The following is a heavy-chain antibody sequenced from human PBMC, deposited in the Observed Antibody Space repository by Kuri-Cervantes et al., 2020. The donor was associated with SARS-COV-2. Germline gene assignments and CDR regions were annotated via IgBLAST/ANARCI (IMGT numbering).Heavy chain of an antibody. CDR3: ARFSTVTDNYGMDV. V-gene: IGHV4-34*01. J-gene: IGHJ6*02. CDR2: INHSGST. CDR1: GGSFSGYY. Sequence: GSLRLSCAVYGGSFSGYYWSWIRQPPGKGLEWIGEINHSGSTNYNPSLKSRVTISVDTSKNQFSLKLSSVTAADTAVYYCARFSTVTDNYGMDVWGQGTTVPSP. D-gene: IGHD4-17*01.